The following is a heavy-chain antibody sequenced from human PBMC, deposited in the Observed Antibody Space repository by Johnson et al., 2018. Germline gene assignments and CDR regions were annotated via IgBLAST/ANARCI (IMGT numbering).Heavy chain of an antibody. CDR1: GFTFDDYA. J-gene: IGHJ6*03. CDR3: AKDRLLRFLEWLGVYYYYMYF. V-gene: IGHV3-9*01. D-gene: IGHD3-3*01. Sequence: EVQLVESGGGLVQPGGSLRLSCAASGFTFDDYAMHWVRQAPGKGLEWVSGISWNSGSIGYADSVKGRFTISRDNAKNSLYLQMNILRAEDTALYYCAKDRLLRFLEWLGVYYYYMYFWGKGTPVTVS. CDR2: ISWNSGSI.